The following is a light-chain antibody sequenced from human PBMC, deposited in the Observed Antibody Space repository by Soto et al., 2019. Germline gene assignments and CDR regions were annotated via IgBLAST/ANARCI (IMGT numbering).Light chain of an antibody. V-gene: IGKV3-15*01. J-gene: IGKJ4*01. CDR2: DAS. CDR1: QRISSS. CDR3: QQYKNWPLT. Sequence: EIVMTQSPDTLSVSPGERATLSCRASQRISSSLAWYQQKPDQSPRLLIYDASTRATGIPARFSGSGSGTDFTLTISSLQSEDFAVYYCQQYKNWPLTFGRGTKVEIK.